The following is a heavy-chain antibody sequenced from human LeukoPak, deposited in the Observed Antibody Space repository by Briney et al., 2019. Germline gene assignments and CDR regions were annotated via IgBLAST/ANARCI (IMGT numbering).Heavy chain of an antibody. CDR2: IYYSGST. Sequence: SQTLSLTCTVSGGSLSSYYWSWIRQPPGKGLEWVGYIYYSGSTSYNPSLKHRVTISVDTSKNQFSLKLSSVTAADTAVYYCARGREGEDYYYYYMDVWGKGTTVTVSS. CDR1: GGSLSSYY. V-gene: IGHV4-59*01. CDR3: ARGREGEDYYYYYMDV. J-gene: IGHJ6*03. D-gene: IGHD3-10*01.